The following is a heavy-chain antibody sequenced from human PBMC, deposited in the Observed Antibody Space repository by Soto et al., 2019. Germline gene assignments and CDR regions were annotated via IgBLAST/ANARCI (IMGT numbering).Heavy chain of an antibody. Sequence: KTSETLSLTCTVSGGSISSGGYYWSWIRQHPGKGLEWIGYIYYSGSTYYNPSLKSRVTISVDTSKNQFSLKLSSVTAADTAVYYCARSQDDYDSSGYYYVEYFQHWGQGTLVTVSS. CDR3: ARSQDDYDSSGYYYVEYFQH. V-gene: IGHV4-31*03. D-gene: IGHD3-22*01. CDR1: GGSISSGGYY. J-gene: IGHJ1*01. CDR2: IYYSGST.